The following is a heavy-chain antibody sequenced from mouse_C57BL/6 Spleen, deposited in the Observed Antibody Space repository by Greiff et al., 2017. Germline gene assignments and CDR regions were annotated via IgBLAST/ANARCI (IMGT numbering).Heavy chain of an antibody. CDR1: GFNINDYY. D-gene: IGHD2-3*01. CDR3: ASCDGFPSYAMDY. CDR2: IDPEDGET. J-gene: IGHJ4*01. Sequence: VQLQQSGAELVKPGASVKLSCTASGFNINDYYMHWVKQRTEQGLEWIGRIDPEDGETKYAPKFQGKAPITADTSSNTAYLQLSRLTSVDTAVDYCASCDGFPSYAMDYWGQGTSVTVSS. V-gene: IGHV14-2*01.